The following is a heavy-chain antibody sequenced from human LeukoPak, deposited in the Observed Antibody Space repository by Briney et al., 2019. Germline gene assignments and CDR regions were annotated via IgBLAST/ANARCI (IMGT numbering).Heavy chain of an antibody. CDR3: ATARVRLGELSLPEVRDD. Sequence: GASVKVSYKVSVYTLTELAIHWVRQAPGKGLEWMGAFDPEDGGTIYAQKFQGRITLTEDTSTDTAYMELRSLSSEDTAVYYCATARVRLGELSLPEVRDDWGQGTLISVSS. D-gene: IGHD3-16*02. V-gene: IGHV1-24*01. CDR1: VYTLTELA. CDR2: FDPEDGGT. J-gene: IGHJ4*02.